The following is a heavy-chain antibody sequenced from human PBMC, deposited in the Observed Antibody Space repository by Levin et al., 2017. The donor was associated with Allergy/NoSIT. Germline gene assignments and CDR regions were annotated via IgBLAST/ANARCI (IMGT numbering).Heavy chain of an antibody. D-gene: IGHD5-12*01. CDR1: GFTFSSYA. J-gene: IGHJ4*02. CDR2: ISGSGGST. CDR3: AKDHIVATIEDYFDY. Sequence: GESLKISCAASGFTFSSYAMSWVRQAPGKGLEWVSAISGSGGSTYYADSVKGRFTISRDNSKNTLYLQMNSLRAEDTAVYYCAKDHIVATIEDYFDYWGQGTLVTVSS. V-gene: IGHV3-23*01.